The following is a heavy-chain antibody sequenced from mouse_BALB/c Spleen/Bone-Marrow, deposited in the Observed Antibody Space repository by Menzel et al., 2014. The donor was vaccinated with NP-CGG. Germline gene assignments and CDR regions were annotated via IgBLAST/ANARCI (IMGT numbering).Heavy chain of an antibody. CDR2: INPDRSTT. J-gene: IGHJ4*01. D-gene: IGHD1-3*01. V-gene: IGHV4-1*02. CDR3: ARLDNYYNMYD. CDR1: GFAFTRYW. Sequence: EVQLQQSGGGLVQPGGSLKLSCAASGFAFTRYWMSWVRQAPGKGLEWIGEINPDRSTTNYTPSLKDKFILSRDNAKNTLYLQMSRVSSENTALYYCARLDNYYNMYDWGQGTSVTVSS.